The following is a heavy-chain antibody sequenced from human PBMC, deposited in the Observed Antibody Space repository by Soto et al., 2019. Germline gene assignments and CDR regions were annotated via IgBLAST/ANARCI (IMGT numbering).Heavy chain of an antibody. Sequence: QVQLQESGPGLVKPSETLSLTCTVSGGSVSSGSYYWSWIRQPPGKGLEWIGYIYYSGSTNYNPSLKRRVTVSVDTSKNQFSLKLSSVTAADTAVYYCAREGDYSRLDCWGQGTLVTVSS. CDR2: IYYSGST. V-gene: IGHV4-61*01. J-gene: IGHJ4*02. CDR3: AREGDYSRLDC. CDR1: GGSVSSGSYY. D-gene: IGHD2-15*01.